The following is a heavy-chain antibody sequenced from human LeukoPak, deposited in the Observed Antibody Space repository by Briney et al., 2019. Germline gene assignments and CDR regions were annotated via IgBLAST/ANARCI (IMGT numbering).Heavy chain of an antibody. D-gene: IGHD6-19*01. J-gene: IGHJ4*02. V-gene: IGHV1-8*03. CDR1: GYTFTSYD. Sequence: ASVKVSCKASGYTFTSYDIKWVRQATGQGLEWMGWMNPNSANTDYVQKFQGRVTITRNTSISTAYMELSSLRSEDTAVYYCARADGWYYVYWGQGTLVTVSS. CDR2: MNPNSANT. CDR3: ARADGWYYVY.